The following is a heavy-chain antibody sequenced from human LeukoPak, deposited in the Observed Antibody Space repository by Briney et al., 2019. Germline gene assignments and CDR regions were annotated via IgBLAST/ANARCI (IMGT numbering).Heavy chain of an antibody. D-gene: IGHD2-15*01. V-gene: IGHV3-7*01. Sequence: PGGSLRLSCAASGFIFSSYWMTWVRQAPGKGLEWVATIKHDESEDYYLDSVKGRFTISRDNAKSSMWLQMNSLRAEDTAVYYCARDQTPFYWGQGSLVTVSS. CDR1: GFIFSSYW. CDR3: ARDQTPFY. J-gene: IGHJ4*02. CDR2: IKHDESED.